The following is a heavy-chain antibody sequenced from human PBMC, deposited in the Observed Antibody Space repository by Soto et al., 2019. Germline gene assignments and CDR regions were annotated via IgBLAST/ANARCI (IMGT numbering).Heavy chain of an antibody. Sequence: EVQLVESRGGLSQPGGSLRLSCAASGFTVSSTYMSWVRQAPGKGLEWVSVIHTGGSAYYAGSVEGRFTISRDNVKNTLYLQMSSLRVDDTAVYYCARLALGPWGQGALVTVSS. D-gene: IGHD3-16*01. J-gene: IGHJ5*02. CDR1: GFTVSSTY. CDR3: ARLALGP. CDR2: IHTGGSA. V-gene: IGHV3-53*01.